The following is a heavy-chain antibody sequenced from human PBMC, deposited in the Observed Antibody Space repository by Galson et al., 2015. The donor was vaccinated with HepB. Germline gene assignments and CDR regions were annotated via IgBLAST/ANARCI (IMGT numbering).Heavy chain of an antibody. D-gene: IGHD4-11*01. CDR3: ARYSPFDY. V-gene: IGHV2-5*02. CDR2: IYWDGDR. CDR1: GFSLSTSGVG. Sequence: PALVKPTQPLTLTCTFSGFSLSTSGVGVGWIRQPPGKALEWLTVIYWDGDRHYSPSLESRLTITEDTSKNQVVLTMTNLDPVDTATYYCARYSPFDYWGPGTLVTVSS. J-gene: IGHJ4*02.